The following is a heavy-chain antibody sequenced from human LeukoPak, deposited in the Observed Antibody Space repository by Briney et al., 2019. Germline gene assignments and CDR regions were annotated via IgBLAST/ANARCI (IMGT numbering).Heavy chain of an antibody. CDR1: GFTFSNDG. CDR3: ARHDSTHYFDS. V-gene: IGHV3-33*01. CDR2: IWFDGSGT. Sequence: GGSLRLSCAASGFTFSNDGMHWVRQAPGKGLEWVAIIWFDGSGTYYADSVKGRVTFSRYNSKNTLYLQMNSLRAEETVMYYCARHDSTHYFDSWGQGTLVTVSS. J-gene: IGHJ4*02. D-gene: IGHD2/OR15-2a*01.